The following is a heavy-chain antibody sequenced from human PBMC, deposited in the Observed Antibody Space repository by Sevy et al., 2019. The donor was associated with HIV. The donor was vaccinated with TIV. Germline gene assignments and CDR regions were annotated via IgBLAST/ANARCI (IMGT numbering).Heavy chain of an antibody. CDR3: ARDDLSSWYDAFDI. CDR2: ISSSSYI. Sequence: GGSLRLSCAASGFTFSSYSMNWVRQAPGKGLEWVSSISSSSYIYYADSVKGRFTISRDNAKNSLYLQMNSLRAEDTAVYYCARDDLSSWYDAFDIWGQGTMVTVSS. CDR1: GFTFSSYS. J-gene: IGHJ3*02. D-gene: IGHD6-13*01. V-gene: IGHV3-21*01.